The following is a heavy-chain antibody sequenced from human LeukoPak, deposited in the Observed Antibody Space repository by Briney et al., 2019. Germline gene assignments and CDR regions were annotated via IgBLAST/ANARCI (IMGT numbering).Heavy chain of an antibody. V-gene: IGHV4-59*08. CDR1: GGSISSYC. CDR3: ARLNCGGDCYSSLRYYYYGMDV. CDR2: IYYSGST. D-gene: IGHD2-21*02. J-gene: IGHJ6*02. Sequence: SETLSLTCTVSGGSISSYCWSWIRQPPGKGLEWIGYIYYSGSTNYNPSLKSRVTISVDTSKNQFSLKLSSVTAADTAVYYCARLNCGGDCYSSLRYYYYGMDVWGQGTTVTVSS.